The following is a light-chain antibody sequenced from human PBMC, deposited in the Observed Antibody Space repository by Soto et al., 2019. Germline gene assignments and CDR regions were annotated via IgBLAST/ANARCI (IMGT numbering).Light chain of an antibody. CDR3: QQTCRSPYT. J-gene: IGKJ2*01. CDR2: GGS. Sequence: DIQMTQSPSPLSASVGDRVTISCRASQNIRKYLNWYQQQPGQAPTLLLYGGSSLHSGVPSRFTGAGDGTNFTLAITGLQPGDFATYYCQQTCRSPYTFGQGTKVEMK. V-gene: IGKV1-39*01. CDR1: QNIRKY.